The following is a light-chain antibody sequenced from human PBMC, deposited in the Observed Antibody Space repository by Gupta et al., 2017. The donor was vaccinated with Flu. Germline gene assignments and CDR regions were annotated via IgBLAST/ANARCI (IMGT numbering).Light chain of an antibody. CDR2: TLS. CDR3: MQHIEFPPFT. CDR1: QSLLDSDDGSTF. V-gene: IGKV2-40*01. J-gene: IGKJ3*01. Sequence: DTVMTETPLSLPVTPGEPASIPCRSSQSLLDSDDGSTFLDWYQQKPGQSPQLLINTLSYRASGVPDRFSGSGSGTDFTLKINRVEAEDVGVYSCMQHIEFPPFTFGPGTKVDIK.